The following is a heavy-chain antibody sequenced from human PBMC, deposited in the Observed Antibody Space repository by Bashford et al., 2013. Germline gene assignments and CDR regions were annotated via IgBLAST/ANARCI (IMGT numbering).Heavy chain of an antibody. Sequence: SETLSLTCTVSGGSISSSSYYWGWIRQPPGKGLEWIGSIYYSGSTYYNPSLKSRVTISVDTSKNQFSLKLSSVTAADTAMYYCARMYSGGYDYPDNWGQGTLVTVSS. V-gene: IGHV4-39*07. D-gene: IGHD5-12*01. CDR2: IYYSGST. CDR3: ARMYSGGYDYPDN. CDR1: GGSISSSSYY. J-gene: IGHJ4*02.